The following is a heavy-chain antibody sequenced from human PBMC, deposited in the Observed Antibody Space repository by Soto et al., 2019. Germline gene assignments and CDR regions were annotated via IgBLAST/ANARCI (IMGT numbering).Heavy chain of an antibody. Sequence: QVQLQESGPGLVKPSQTLSLTCTVSGGSISSGDYYWSWIRQPPGKGLEWIGYIYYSGSTYYNTSLKSRVTLSVDTSKNQFSLKLRSVTAADTAVYYCAREFPIAARYYYYGMDVWGQGTTVTVSS. CDR2: IYYSGST. CDR3: AREFPIAARYYYYGMDV. CDR1: GGSISSGDYY. J-gene: IGHJ6*02. D-gene: IGHD6-13*01. V-gene: IGHV4-30-4*01.